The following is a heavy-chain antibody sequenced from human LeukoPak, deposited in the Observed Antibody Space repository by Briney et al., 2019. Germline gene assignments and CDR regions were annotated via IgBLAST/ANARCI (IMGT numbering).Heavy chain of an antibody. D-gene: IGHD5-18*01. CDR2: IRATAGST. J-gene: IGHJ4*02. CDR3: AKGGYTSPFAS. V-gene: IGHV3-23*01. CDR1: GFTFTTYA. Sequence: PGGSLRLSCAASGFTFTTYAMTWVRQAPGKGLEWVSTIRATAGSTYYADPVVGRFSISRDNSKNTLSLQMNSLRAEDTAVYYCAKGGYTSPFASWGQGTLVTVSS.